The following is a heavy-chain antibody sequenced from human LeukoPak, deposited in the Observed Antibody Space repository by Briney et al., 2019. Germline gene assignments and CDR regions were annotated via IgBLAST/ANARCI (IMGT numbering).Heavy chain of an antibody. D-gene: IGHD2/OR15-2a*01. CDR1: GGSISSYY. Sequence: SETLSLTCTVSGGSISSYYWSWIRQPPGKGLEWIGNVYYNGDTYCNSSLYSRVTISADTSKNQFSLNLRSVTAADTAVYYCARLLSPGWFDPWGQGTLVTVSS. V-gene: IGHV4-59*04. CDR3: ARLLSPGWFDP. CDR2: VYYNGDT. J-gene: IGHJ5*02.